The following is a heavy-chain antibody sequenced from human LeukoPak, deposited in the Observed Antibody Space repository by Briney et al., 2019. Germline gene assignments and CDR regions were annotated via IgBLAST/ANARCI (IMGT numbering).Heavy chain of an antibody. Sequence: PGGSLRLSCAASGFTFSSYGMHWVRQAPGKGLEWVAFIRYDGSNKYYADSVKGRFTISRDNSKNTLYLQMNSLRAEDTAVYYCAKDLDWNYRAFDIWGQGTMVTVSS. CDR3: AKDLDWNYRAFDI. CDR2: IRYDGSNK. J-gene: IGHJ3*02. D-gene: IGHD1-7*01. CDR1: GFTFSSYG. V-gene: IGHV3-30*02.